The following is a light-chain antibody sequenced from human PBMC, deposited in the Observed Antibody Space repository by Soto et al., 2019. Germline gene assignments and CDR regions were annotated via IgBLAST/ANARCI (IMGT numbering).Light chain of an antibody. Sequence: IQLTQSPSSLSASVGDRVTITCRASQDIAIYLAWYQQKPGEAPNLLIYAASSLQSGVPPRFSGSGSETHFTLTINSLQPEDFATYYCQQTASTPYTFGQGT. CDR1: QDIAIY. CDR2: AAS. J-gene: IGKJ2*01. V-gene: IGKV1-39*01. CDR3: QQTASTPYT.